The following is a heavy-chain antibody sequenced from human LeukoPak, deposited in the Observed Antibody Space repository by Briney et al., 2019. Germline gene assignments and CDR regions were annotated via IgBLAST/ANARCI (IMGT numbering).Heavy chain of an antibody. Sequence: ASVKVSCKASGYTFSSYYMHWVRQAPGQGPEWMGIINPSGGSTTYAQKFQGRVTMTRDTSTSTIYMELTSLRSEDTAVYYCARDPKSSGFYDYWGQGTLVTVSP. CDR3: ARDPKSSGFYDY. CDR1: GYTFSSYY. D-gene: IGHD6-19*01. J-gene: IGHJ4*02. V-gene: IGHV1-46*01. CDR2: INPSGGST.